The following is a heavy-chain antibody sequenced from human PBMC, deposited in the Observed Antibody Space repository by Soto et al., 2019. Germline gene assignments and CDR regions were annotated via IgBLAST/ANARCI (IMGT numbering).Heavy chain of an antibody. CDR1: GLTISNAW. CDR2: IKTNTEGGTT. D-gene: IGHD2-15*01. J-gene: IGHJ6*02. V-gene: IGHV3-15*07. Sequence: GGSLRLSCAASGLTISNAWMNWVRQAPGKGLEWVGRIKTNTEGGTTDYAAAVKGRFTVSRDDSKNTLHLQMNSLKTEDTAVYYCTTGSVEGVWGQGTTVTVSS. CDR3: TTGSVEGV.